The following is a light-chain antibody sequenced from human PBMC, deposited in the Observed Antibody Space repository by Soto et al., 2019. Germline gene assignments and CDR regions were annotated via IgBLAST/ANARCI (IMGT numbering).Light chain of an antibody. V-gene: IGKV3-20*01. J-gene: IGKJ4*01. CDR2: AAS. Sequence: EIVLTQARATLDKSQGERATLSCRASQSVSTSYFAWYQHKPGQAPRLLIYAASSRASGIPDRFSGSGSGTDFTLTISRLEPEDFAVYYCQQFGGSPVTFGGGTKV. CDR3: QQFGGSPVT. CDR1: QSVSTSY.